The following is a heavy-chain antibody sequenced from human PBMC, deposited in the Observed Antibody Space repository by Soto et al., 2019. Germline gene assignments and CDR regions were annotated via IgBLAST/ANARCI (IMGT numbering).Heavy chain of an antibody. CDR3: ARDHQGGIAVGE. V-gene: IGHV4-4*02. Sequence: QVQLQESGPGLVKPSGTLSLTCAVSGGSISSSNWLSWVRQPPGKGLEWIGEIYHSGSNNYHPSLKRRVTISVEKSKNQFALKLSSVTAADSAVDYCARDHQGGIAVGEWGQGTLVTVSS. CDR1: GGSISSSNW. J-gene: IGHJ4*02. D-gene: IGHD6-19*01. CDR2: IYHSGSN.